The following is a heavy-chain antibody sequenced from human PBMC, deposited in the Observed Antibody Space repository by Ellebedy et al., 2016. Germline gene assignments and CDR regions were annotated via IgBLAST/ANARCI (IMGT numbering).Heavy chain of an antibody. CDR3: ARDRDRWSTFDY. CDR2: INWNSGNT. Sequence: SLRLSXAASGFTFDDYGMHWVRQAPGKGLEWVSSINWNSGNTGYGDSVKGRFTISRDNAKNSLYLQMNSLRAEDTAFYYCARDRDRWSTFDYWGQGILVTVSS. J-gene: IGHJ4*02. V-gene: IGHV3-9*01. D-gene: IGHD4-23*01. CDR1: GFTFDDYG.